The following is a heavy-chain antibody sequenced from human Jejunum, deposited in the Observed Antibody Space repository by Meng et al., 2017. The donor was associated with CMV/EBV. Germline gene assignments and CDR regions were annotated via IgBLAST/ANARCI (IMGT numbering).Heavy chain of an antibody. CDR1: GFNFRIAW. Sequence: SGFNFRIAWMTWVRQAPGKGLEWVARLKSRNDGGTADYAAPVKGRFSISRDDSKSSVYLQMNNLKSDDTAMYYCTANWGSSLFDFWGQGTMVTVSS. D-gene: IGHD7-27*01. J-gene: IGHJ3*01. CDR3: TANWGSSLFDF. V-gene: IGHV3-15*05. CDR2: LKSRNDGGTA.